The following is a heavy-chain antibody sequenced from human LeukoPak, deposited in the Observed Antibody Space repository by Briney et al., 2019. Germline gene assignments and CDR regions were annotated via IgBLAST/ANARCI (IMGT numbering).Heavy chain of an antibody. CDR2: INHSGST. CDR1: GGSFSGYY. J-gene: IGHJ5*02. Sequence: SETLSLTCAVYGGSFSGYYWSWIRQPPGKGLEWIGEINHSGSTNYNPSLKSRVTISVDTSKNQFSLKLSSVPAADTAVYYCARGCSSTSCLDGFDPWGQGTLVTVSS. D-gene: IGHD2-2*01. CDR3: ARGCSSTSCLDGFDP. V-gene: IGHV4-34*01.